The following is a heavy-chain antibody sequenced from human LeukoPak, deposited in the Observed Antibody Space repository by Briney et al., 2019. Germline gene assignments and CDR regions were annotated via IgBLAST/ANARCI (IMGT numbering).Heavy chain of an antibody. CDR3: AKDLMAGGDSYYYGMDV. V-gene: IGHV3-23*01. Sequence: GGSLRFSCAASGFTFSSYSMNWVRQAPGKGLESVSAISGSGGSTYHADSGKGRFTISRDNSKNTLYLQMKSLRAEDTAVYYCAKDLMAGGDSYYYGMDVWGQGTTVTVSS. J-gene: IGHJ6*02. D-gene: IGHD2-21*02. CDR2: ISGSGGST. CDR1: GFTFSSYS.